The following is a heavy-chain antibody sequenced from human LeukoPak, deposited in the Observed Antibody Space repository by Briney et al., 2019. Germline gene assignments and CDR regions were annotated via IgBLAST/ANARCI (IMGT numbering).Heavy chain of an antibody. CDR2: IYYSGST. J-gene: IGHJ4*02. CDR1: GGSISSYY. Sequence: PSETLSLTCTVSGGSISSYYWSWIRQPPGKGLEWIGYIYYSGSTNYNPSLKSRVTISVDTSKNQFSLKLSSVTAADTAVYYCAARDGYFGTLDYWGQGTLVTVSS. V-gene: IGHV4-59*01. D-gene: IGHD5-24*01. CDR3: AARDGYFGTLDY.